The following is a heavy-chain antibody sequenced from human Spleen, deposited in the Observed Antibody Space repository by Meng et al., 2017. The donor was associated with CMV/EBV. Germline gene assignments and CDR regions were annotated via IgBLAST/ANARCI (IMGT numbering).Heavy chain of an antibody. Sequence: SETLSLTCTVSAVSISNGDYYWSWIRQPPGKGLEWIGYIYYSGNTYYSPSLKSRVTILVDTSKNQFSLKLRSVTAADTAVYYCARVRGPGLDVWGRGTTVTVSS. CDR1: AVSISNGDYY. CDR3: ARVRGPGLDV. J-gene: IGHJ6*02. CDR2: IYYSGNT. V-gene: IGHV4-30-4*01.